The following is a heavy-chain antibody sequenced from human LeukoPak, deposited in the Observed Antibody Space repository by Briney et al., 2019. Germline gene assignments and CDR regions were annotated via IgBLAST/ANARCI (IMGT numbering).Heavy chain of an antibody. CDR2: IYYSGST. Sequence: PSETLSLTCTVSGGSISSSSYYWGWIRQPPGKGLEWIGSIYYSGSTYYNPSLKSRVTISVDTSKNQFSLKLSSVTAADTAVYYCARAPQLWLDYWGQGTLVTVSS. CDR1: GGSISSSSYY. V-gene: IGHV4-39*01. J-gene: IGHJ4*02. D-gene: IGHD5-18*01. CDR3: ARAPQLWLDY.